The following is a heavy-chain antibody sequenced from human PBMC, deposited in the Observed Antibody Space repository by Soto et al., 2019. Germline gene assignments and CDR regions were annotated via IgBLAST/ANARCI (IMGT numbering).Heavy chain of an antibody. J-gene: IGHJ6*02. D-gene: IGHD3-10*01. V-gene: IGHV3-30*18. CDR1: GFTFSSYG. CDR3: AKDRAGSRGYYYYGMDV. Sequence: GGSLRLSCAASGFTFSSYGMHWVRQAPGKGLEWVAVISYDGSNKYYADSVKGRFTISRENSKNTLYLQMNSLRAEDTAVYYCAKDRAGSRGYYYYGMDVWGQGTTVTVSS. CDR2: ISYDGSNK.